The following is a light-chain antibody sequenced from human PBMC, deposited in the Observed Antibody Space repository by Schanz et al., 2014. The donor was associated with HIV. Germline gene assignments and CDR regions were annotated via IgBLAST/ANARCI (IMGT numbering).Light chain of an antibody. CDR2: LNSDGSH. V-gene: IGLV4-69*01. CDR1: SGHSSYA. J-gene: IGLJ3*02. Sequence: QLVLTQSPSASASLGASVKLTCTLSSGHSSYAIAWHQQQPEKGPRYLMKLNSDGSHSKGDGIPDRFSGSSSGAERYLTSSSLQSEDEADYYCQTWGTGRVFGGGTKLTVL. CDR3: QTWGTGRV.